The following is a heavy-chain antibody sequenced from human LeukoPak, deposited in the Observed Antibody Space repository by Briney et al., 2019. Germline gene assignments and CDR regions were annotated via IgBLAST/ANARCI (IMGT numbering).Heavy chain of an antibody. CDR1: GFTFDDYA. V-gene: IGHV3-9*01. D-gene: IGHD1-26*01. CDR3: ATFSPGLSGSYYPFDY. Sequence: GGSLRLSCAASGFTFDDYAMHWVRQAPGKGLEWVSGISWNSGSIGYADSVKGRFTISRDDAKNSLYLQMNSLRAEDTALYYCATFSPGLSGSYYPFDYWGQGTLVTVSS. CDR2: ISWNSGSI. J-gene: IGHJ4*02.